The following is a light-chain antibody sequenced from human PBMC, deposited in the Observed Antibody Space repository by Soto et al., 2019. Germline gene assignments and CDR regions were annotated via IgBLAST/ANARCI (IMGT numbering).Light chain of an antibody. J-gene: IGKJ2*01. CDR1: QSLLHSNGYNY. CDR2: LGS. V-gene: IGKV2-28*01. CDR3: MQALQTPRT. Sequence: IVMTQSPLSLPVTPGEPASISCRSSQSLLHSNGYNYLDWYLQKAGQSPQLLIYLGSNRASGVPDRFSGSGSGTDFTLKISRVEDEDVGIYYCMQALQTPRTFGQGTKLEIK.